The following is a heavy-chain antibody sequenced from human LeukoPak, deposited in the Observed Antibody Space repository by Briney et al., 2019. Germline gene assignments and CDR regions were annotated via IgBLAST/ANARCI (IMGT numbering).Heavy chain of an antibody. CDR1: GFTFSSYS. J-gene: IGHJ4*02. Sequence: GGSLTLSCAASGFTFSSYSMNWVRQAPGKGLEWVSSISSSSSYVYYADSVKGRFTISRDNAKNSLYLQMNSLRAEGTAVYYCARYGSGSYPYWGQGTLVTVSS. CDR2: ISSSSSYV. CDR3: ARYGSGSYPY. V-gene: IGHV3-21*01. D-gene: IGHD3-10*01.